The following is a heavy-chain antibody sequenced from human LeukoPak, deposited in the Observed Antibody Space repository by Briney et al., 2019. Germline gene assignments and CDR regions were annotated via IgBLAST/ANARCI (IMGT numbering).Heavy chain of an antibody. J-gene: IGHJ2*01. CDR1: GGSFSGYY. Sequence: SETLSLTCAVYGGSFSGYYWGWIRQPPGKGLEWIGSIYHSGSTYYNPSLKSRVTISVDTSKNQFSLKLSSVTAADTAVYYCARREAVKTHSLNWYFDLWGRGTLVTVSS. V-gene: IGHV4-38-2*01. CDR3: ARREAVKTHSLNWYFDL. D-gene: IGHD4-17*01. CDR2: IYHSGST.